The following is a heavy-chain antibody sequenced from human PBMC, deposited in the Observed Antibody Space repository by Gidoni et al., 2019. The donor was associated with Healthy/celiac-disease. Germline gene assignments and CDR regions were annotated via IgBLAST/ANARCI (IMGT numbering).Heavy chain of an antibody. D-gene: IGHD4-17*01. CDR1: GFTFSSYG. V-gene: IGHV3-33*01. Sequence: QVQLVESGGGVVQPGRSLRLSCAAPGFTFSSYGMHWVRQAPGKGLEWVAVIWYDGSNKYYADSVKGRFTISRDNSKNTLYLQMNSLRAEDTAVYYCARDRGGYGDYSFDYWGQGTLVTVSS. J-gene: IGHJ4*02. CDR3: ARDRGGYGDYSFDY. CDR2: IWYDGSNK.